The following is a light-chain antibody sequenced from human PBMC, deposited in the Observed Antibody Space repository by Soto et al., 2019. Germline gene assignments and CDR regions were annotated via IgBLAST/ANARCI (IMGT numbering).Light chain of an antibody. CDR2: GNN. J-gene: IGLJ2*01. CDR3: PAWDGSLNNVL. Sequence: QSVLTQPPSASGTPGQRVTISCSGSGSSIGTNTVNWYRQLPGTAPKLLIYGNNQRPSGVPDRFSGSKSGTSASLAISGLQSEDEADYYCPAWDGSLNNVLFGGGTKVTVL. CDR1: GSSIGTNT. V-gene: IGLV1-44*01.